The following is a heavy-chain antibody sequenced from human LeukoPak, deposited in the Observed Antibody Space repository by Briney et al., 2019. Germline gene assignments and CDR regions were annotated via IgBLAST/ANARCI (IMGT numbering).Heavy chain of an antibody. J-gene: IGHJ5*02. D-gene: IGHD5-18*01. Sequence: SVKLSCKASGATLSTHAVSWVRRAPGHGLEWMGGIILISPTANYAQKFQDRVTITMDQYTTYMELSSLRSDDTAVYYCATGRVSDTTLVSWFDTWGQGTLVTVSS. CDR3: ATGRVSDTTLVSWFDT. CDR2: IILISPTA. V-gene: IGHV1-69*05. CDR1: GATLSTHA.